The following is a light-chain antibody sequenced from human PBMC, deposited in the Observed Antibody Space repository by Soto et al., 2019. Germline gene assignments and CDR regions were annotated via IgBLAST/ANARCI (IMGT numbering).Light chain of an antibody. V-gene: IGLV2-14*01. CDR2: DVS. CDR1: GSDVGGYNY. Sequence: QSALTQPASVSGSPGQSITISCTGTGSDVGGYNYVSWYQQHPGKAPKVMIYDVSNRPSVVSNRFSGSKSGNTASLTISGLQAEDEADYYCRSYTSASTPLVFGGGTKLTVL. CDR3: RSYTSASTPLV. J-gene: IGLJ2*01.